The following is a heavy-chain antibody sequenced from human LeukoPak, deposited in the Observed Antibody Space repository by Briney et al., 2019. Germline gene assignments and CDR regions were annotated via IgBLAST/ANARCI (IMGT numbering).Heavy chain of an antibody. V-gene: IGHV4-30-2*01. J-gene: IGHJ4*02. Sequence: SETLSLTCTVSGGSISSGGYYWSWIRQPPGKGLEWIGYIYHSGSTHYNPSLKSRVTISVDRSKNQFSLKLSSVTAADTAVYYCARYCSSTSCYHFDYWGQGTLVTVSS. CDR1: GGSISSGGYY. D-gene: IGHD2-2*01. CDR2: IYHSGST. CDR3: ARYCSSTSCYHFDY.